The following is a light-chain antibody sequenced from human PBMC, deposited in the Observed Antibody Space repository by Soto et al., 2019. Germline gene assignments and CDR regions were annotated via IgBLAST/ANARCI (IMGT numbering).Light chain of an antibody. CDR3: SSYTSSSTLV. CDR2: EVS. Sequence: QSALTQPASVSGSPGQSITISCTGTSSDVGGYNYVSWYQQHPGKAPKLMIYEVSNRPSGVSNRVSGSKSGNTASLTISGLQAEDEAYYYCSSYTSSSTLVFGGGTKLTVL. CDR1: SSDVGGYNY. J-gene: IGLJ3*02. V-gene: IGLV2-14*01.